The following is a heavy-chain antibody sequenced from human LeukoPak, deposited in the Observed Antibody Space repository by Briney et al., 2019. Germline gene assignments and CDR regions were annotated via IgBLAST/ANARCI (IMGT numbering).Heavy chain of an antibody. V-gene: IGHV4-59*08. Sequence: SETLSLTCTVSGGSISSYYWSWIRQPPGKGLEWIGYIYYSGSTNYNPSLKSRVTISVDTSKNQFSLKLSSVTAADTAVYYCARKWIQLWTTQPYYFDYWGQGTLVTVSS. CDR1: GGSISSYY. D-gene: IGHD5-18*01. CDR2: IYYSGST. J-gene: IGHJ4*02. CDR3: ARKWIQLWTTQPYYFDY.